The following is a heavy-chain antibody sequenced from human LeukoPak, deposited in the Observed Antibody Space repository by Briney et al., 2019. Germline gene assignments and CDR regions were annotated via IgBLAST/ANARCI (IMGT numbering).Heavy chain of an antibody. CDR1: GGSISSSSYY. D-gene: IGHD2-2*03. CDR3: ARLAIVVVPAAEDYFDY. Sequence: SETLSLTCTVSGGSISSSSYYWGWIRQPPGKGLEWIGSIYYSGSTYYNPSLKSRVTISVDTSKNQFPLKLSSVTAADTAVYYCARLAIVVVPAAEDYFDYWGQGTLVTVSS. J-gene: IGHJ4*02. V-gene: IGHV4-39*01. CDR2: IYYSGST.